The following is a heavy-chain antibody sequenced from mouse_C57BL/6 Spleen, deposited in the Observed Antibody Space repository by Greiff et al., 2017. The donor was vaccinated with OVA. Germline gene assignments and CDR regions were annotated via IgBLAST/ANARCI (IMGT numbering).Heavy chain of an antibody. CDR2: IDPSDSYT. D-gene: IGHD4-1*01. J-gene: IGHJ2*01. CDR3: AHNWDFDY. CDR1: GYTFTSYW. Sequence: VKLQQPGAELVKPGASVKLSCKASGYTFTSYWMQWVKQRPGQGLEWIGEIDPSDSYTNYNQKFKGKATLTVDTSSSTAYMQLSSLTSEDSAVYYCAHNWDFDYWGQGTTLTVSS. V-gene: IGHV1-50*01.